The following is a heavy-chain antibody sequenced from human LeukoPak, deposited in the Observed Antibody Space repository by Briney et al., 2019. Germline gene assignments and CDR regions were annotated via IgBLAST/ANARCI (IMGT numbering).Heavy chain of an antibody. CDR3: ARDSEWQAIDY. CDR1: GGSISSGSYY. J-gene: IGHJ4*02. D-gene: IGHD3-3*01. V-gene: IGHV4-61*02. Sequence: TRSLTCTVSGGSISSGSYYWSWIRQPAGKGLEWIGRIYTSGSTNYNPSLKSRVTISVDTSKNQFSLKLSSVTAADTAVYYCARDSEWQAIDYWGQGTLVTVSS. CDR2: IYTSGST.